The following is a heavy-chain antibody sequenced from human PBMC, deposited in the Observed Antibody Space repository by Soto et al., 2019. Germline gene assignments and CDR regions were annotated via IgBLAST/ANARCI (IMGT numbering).Heavy chain of an antibody. V-gene: IGHV4-39*01. CDR3: ARLDSEQWLVNYGMDV. Sequence: QLQLQESGPGLVKPSETLSLTCTVSGGSISSSSYYWGWIRQPPGKGLEWIGSIYYSGSTYYNPSLKSRVTISVDTSKNQFSLKLSSVTAADTAVYYCARLDSEQWLVNYGMDVWGQGTTVTVSS. J-gene: IGHJ6*02. CDR2: IYYSGST. CDR1: GGSISSSSYY. D-gene: IGHD6-19*01.